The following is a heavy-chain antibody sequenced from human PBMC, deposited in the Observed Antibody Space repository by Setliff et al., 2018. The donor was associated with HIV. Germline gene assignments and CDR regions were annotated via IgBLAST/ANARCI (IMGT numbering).Heavy chain of an antibody. CDR2: IWYDGGNK. CDR1: GFTFSSYG. D-gene: IGHD4-17*01. V-gene: IGHV3-33*06. CDR3: AKDHRTTTAYYFDY. J-gene: IGHJ4*02. Sequence: GGSLRLSCAASGFTFSSYGMHWVRQAPGKGLEWVAVIWYDGGNKYYADSVKGRFTISRDNSKNTLYLQMNSLRAEDTAVYYCAKDHRTTTAYYFDYWGQGTLVTVSS.